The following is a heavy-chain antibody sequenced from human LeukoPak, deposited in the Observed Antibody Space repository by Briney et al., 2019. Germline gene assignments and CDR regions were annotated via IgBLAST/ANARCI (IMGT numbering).Heavy chain of an antibody. Sequence: SDTLSLTCTVSGGPFVGYYWTWIRQPPGKGLEWIGEITHSGGGNYNPSLKSRVTISVDSSQNRFSLKVLSVTAADTAVYYCARRAGAPDFDVWGLGTLVSVSS. D-gene: IGHD3-10*01. CDR1: GGPFVGYY. CDR2: ITHSGGG. CDR3: ARRAGAPDFDV. V-gene: IGHV4-34*01. J-gene: IGHJ4*02.